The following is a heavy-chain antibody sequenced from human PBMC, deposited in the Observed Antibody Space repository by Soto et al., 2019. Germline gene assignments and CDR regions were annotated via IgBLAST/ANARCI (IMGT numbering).Heavy chain of an antibody. J-gene: IGHJ4*02. D-gene: IGHD6-19*01. CDR1: GYTFTSYG. V-gene: IGHV1-18*01. Sequence: QVQLVQSGAEVKKPGASVRVSCKASGYTFTSYGISWVRQAPGQGLEWMGWISAYNGNTNYAQKLQGRVTMTTDTSTSTAYMELRSLRSDDTAVYYCATTRWEQWLHAYYFDYWGQGTLVTVSS. CDR3: ATTRWEQWLHAYYFDY. CDR2: ISAYNGNT.